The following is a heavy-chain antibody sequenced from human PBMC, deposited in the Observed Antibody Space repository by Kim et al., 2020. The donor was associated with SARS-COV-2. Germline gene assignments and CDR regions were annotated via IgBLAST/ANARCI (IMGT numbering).Heavy chain of an antibody. D-gene: IGHD1-1*01. V-gene: IGHV1-69*06. J-gene: IGHJ4*02. CDR2: IIPIFGPG. CDR1: GGTFSNSG. Sequence: SVKVSCKASGGTFSNSGFHWIRQAPGQGLEWMGAIIPIFGPGNSAQKFRDRIAITADTSRNTAYMELSNLTSEDTAVYFCATVAAVPAFDHWGQGTLVTISS. CDR3: ATVAAVPAFDH.